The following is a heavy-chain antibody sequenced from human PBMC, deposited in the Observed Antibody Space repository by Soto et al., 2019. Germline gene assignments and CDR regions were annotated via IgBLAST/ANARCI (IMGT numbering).Heavy chain of an antibody. V-gene: IGHV1-69*02. J-gene: IGHJ4*02. CDR1: GDTFNSYT. Sequence: QVQLVQSGPEVKMPGSSVKVSCKASGDTFNSYTINWVRQAPGQGLQWMGRTIPILAMSNYALKFQGRVTITTDKSPTTANMELSRLRSDDTAVYYCAASYGSGSRAFDYWGQGTLVTVSS. D-gene: IGHD3-10*01. CDR3: AASYGSGSRAFDY. CDR2: TIPILAMS.